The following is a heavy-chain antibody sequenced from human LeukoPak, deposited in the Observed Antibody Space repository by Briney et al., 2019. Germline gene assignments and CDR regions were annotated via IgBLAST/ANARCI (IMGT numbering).Heavy chain of an antibody. CDR1: GFTFSSYA. D-gene: IGHD1-26*01. V-gene: IGHV3-23*01. Sequence: GGSLRLSCAASGFTFSSYAMSGGRDAPGKGLEWVSAISGSGGSTYYADSAKGRFPISRDNSKNTLYLQMNSLRAEDMAVYYCAKDFHSSLGAGREKPDYWGQGTLVTVSS. CDR3: AKDFHSSLGAGREKPDY. CDR2: ISGSGGST. J-gene: IGHJ4*02.